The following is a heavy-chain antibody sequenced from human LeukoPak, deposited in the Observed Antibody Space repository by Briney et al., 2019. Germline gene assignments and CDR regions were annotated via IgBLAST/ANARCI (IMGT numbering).Heavy chain of an antibody. D-gene: IGHD2-21*02. Sequence: GGSLRHSPAPPRFTFSSAWMSSVRQAPRKRRWWVANIKQKGSEKYYVDSVKGRFTISRDNAKNSLYLQMNSLRAEDTAVYYCARDEYCGGDCYAFDIWGQGTMVTVSS. CDR1: RFTFSSAW. CDR3: ARDEYCGGDCYAFDI. V-gene: IGHV3-7*05. CDR2: IKQKGSEK. J-gene: IGHJ3*02.